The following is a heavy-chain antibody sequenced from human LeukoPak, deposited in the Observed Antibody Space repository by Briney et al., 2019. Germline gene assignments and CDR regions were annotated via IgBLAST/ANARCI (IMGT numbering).Heavy chain of an antibody. D-gene: IGHD3-16*01. Sequence: GGSLRLSCAASGFTFSKFALIWVRQAPGKGLEWVAGIHGNGETTYYRDSVKGRFTISRDNSKSTLYLQMNSLRVEDTAEYFCGRDPNGDYVGAFEFWGQGTKVAVSS. V-gene: IGHV3-23*01. J-gene: IGHJ3*01. CDR1: GFTFSKFA. CDR2: IHGNGETT. CDR3: GRDPNGDYVGAFEF.